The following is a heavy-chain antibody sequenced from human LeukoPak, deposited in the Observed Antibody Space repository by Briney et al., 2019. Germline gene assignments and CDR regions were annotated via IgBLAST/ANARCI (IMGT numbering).Heavy chain of an antibody. CDR3: AKWTYYYDSGSSAHYYGMDV. CDR2: ISGGGVTT. D-gene: IGHD3-10*01. Sequence: GGSLRLSCAASGFTFNNYAMSWVRQAPGKGLEWVSVISGGGVTTYNTDSVKGRFTISRDNSKNTVFLQMNSLGAEDTAVYYCAKWTYYYDSGSSAHYYGMDVWGQGTTVTVSS. V-gene: IGHV3-23*01. J-gene: IGHJ6*02. CDR1: GFTFNNYA.